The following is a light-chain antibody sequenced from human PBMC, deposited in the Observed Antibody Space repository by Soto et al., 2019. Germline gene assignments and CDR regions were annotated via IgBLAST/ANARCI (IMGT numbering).Light chain of an antibody. CDR2: KAS. CDR1: QGVSTW. CDR3: QHYNSYSEA. V-gene: IGKV1-5*03. J-gene: IGKJ1*01. Sequence: DIHLTQSPSALSASVGDRVTITCRASQGVSTWLAWYQQKPGKAPKLLISKASTLESGVPSRFSGSGSGTEFTLNISSLQPDDFATYYCQHYNSYSEAFGQGTKVDIK.